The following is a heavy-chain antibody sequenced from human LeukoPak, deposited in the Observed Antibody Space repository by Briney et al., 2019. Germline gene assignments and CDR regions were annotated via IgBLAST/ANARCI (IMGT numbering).Heavy chain of an antibody. D-gene: IGHD3-22*01. CDR2: IYYSGST. Sequence: SETLSLTCTVSGGSISSYYWSWIRQPPGKGLEWIGYIYYSGSTNYNPSLKSRVTISVDTSKNQFSLKLSSVTAADTAVYYCARAFYDSSGYYKPWGQGTLVTVSS. CDR1: GGSISSYY. CDR3: ARAFYDSSGYYKP. J-gene: IGHJ5*02. V-gene: IGHV4-59*01.